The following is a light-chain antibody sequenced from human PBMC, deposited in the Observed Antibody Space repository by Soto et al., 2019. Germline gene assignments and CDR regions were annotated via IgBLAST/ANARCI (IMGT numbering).Light chain of an antibody. Sequence: QSVLAQPASVSGSPGQSIAISCTGTSTDVGSHKLVSWYQQYPGNAPKLIIFEAYKRPSGVSNRFSGSKSGSTASLTISGLQAEDEADYYCCSNAVGSTYVFGTGTKVTVL. CDR1: STDVGSHKL. CDR2: EAY. CDR3: CSNAVGSTYV. V-gene: IGLV2-23*01. J-gene: IGLJ1*01.